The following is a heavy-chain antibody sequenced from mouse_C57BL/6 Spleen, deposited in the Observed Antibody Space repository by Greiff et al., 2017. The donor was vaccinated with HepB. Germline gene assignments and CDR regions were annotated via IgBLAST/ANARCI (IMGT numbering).Heavy chain of an antibody. Sequence: EVKLVESGEGLVKPGGSLKLSCAASGFPFSSYAMSWVRQTPEKRLEWVAYISSGGDYIYYADTVKGRFTISRDNARNTLYLQLSSLKSEDTALYYCTRDKGRGGYYFDYWGQGTTLTVSS. J-gene: IGHJ2*01. CDR3: TRDKGRGGYYFDY. V-gene: IGHV5-9-1*02. CDR2: ISSGGDYI. CDR1: GFPFSSYA.